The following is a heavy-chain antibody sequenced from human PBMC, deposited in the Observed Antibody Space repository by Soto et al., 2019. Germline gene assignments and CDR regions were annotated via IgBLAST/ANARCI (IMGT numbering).Heavy chain of an antibody. CDR3: ARLGRLLWFGDLYPY. Sequence: PSETLSLTCSVSGGFVSSSRYYWGWIRQPPGKGLEWIGSIYYSGNTFYNPSLKSRVTISVDTSKNQFSLRLSSVTAADTAVYYCARLGRLLWFGDLYPYWGQGILVTVSS. D-gene: IGHD3-10*01. V-gene: IGHV4-39*01. J-gene: IGHJ4*02. CDR2: IYYSGNT. CDR1: GGFVSSSRYY.